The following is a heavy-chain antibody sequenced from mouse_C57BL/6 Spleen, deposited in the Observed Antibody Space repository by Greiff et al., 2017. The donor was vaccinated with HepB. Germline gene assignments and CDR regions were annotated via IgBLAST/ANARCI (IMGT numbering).Heavy chain of an antibody. CDR3: SEDSAVYYCAWGGSSETGFDY. D-gene: IGHD1-1*01. Sequence: QVQLQQSGPELARPWASVKISCQAFYTFSRRVHFAIRDTNYWMQWVKQRPGQGLEWIGAIYPGNGETSYNQKFKGKAKLTADKSSSTAYMQLRSLTSEDSAVYYCAWGGSSETGFDYWGQGTTLTVSS. CDR1: YTFSRRVH. J-gene: IGHJ2*01. CDR2: GQGLEWIG. V-gene: IGHV1-87*01.